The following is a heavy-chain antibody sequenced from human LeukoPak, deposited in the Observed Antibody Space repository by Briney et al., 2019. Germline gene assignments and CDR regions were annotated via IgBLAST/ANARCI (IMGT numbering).Heavy chain of an antibody. D-gene: IGHD3-9*01. V-gene: IGHV3-23*01. CDR2: ISGSGGST. Sequence: GGSLRLSCAASGFTFSSYAMSWVRQAPGKGLEWVSAISGSGGSTHYADSVKGGFTISRDNSKNSLYLQMNSLRAEDTAVYYCAKDDRSRWYYDILPGYGDYFDYWGQGTLVTVSS. CDR3: AKDDRSRWYYDILPGYGDYFDY. J-gene: IGHJ4*02. CDR1: GFTFSSYA.